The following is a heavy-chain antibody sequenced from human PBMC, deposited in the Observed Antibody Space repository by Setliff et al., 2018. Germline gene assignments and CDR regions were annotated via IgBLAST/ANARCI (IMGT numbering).Heavy chain of an antibody. Sequence: GASVKVSCKISGYSFTNYGINWVRQAPGQGLEWMGWNSVYARRFQGRVTMTIDTPTSTAYMELRSLRSDDTAVYYCVREGVDSRSSTDYRYYMDVWGKGTTVTVSS. D-gene: IGHD3-22*01. V-gene: IGHV1-18*01. J-gene: IGHJ6*03. CDR1: GYSFTNYG. CDR3: VREGVDSRSSTDYRYYMDV. CDR2: NSV.